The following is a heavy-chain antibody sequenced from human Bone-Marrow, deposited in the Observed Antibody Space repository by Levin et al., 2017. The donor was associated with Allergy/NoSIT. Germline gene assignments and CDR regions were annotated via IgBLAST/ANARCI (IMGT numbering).Heavy chain of an antibody. Sequence: GGSLRLSCAASGFTFSSSAMSWVRQAPGKGPEWVSAINGGSTYYADSVKGRFIISRDNSKNTLYLQMNSLRVEDTAVYYCAKELRLAAAGSVGFDYWGRGTLVTVTS. D-gene: IGHD6-13*01. V-gene: IGHV3-23*01. CDR2: INGGST. J-gene: IGHJ4*02. CDR1: GFTFSSSA. CDR3: AKELRLAAAGSVGFDY.